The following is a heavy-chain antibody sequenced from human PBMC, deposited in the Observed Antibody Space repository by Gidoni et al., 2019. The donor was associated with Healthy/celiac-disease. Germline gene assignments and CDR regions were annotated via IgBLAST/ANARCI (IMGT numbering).Heavy chain of an antibody. CDR3: AKDRPYSSGWGDAFDI. CDR2: ISGSGGST. V-gene: IGHV3-23*01. D-gene: IGHD6-19*01. J-gene: IGHJ3*02. CDR1: GFTFSSYA. Sequence: EVQLLESGGGLVQPGGSLRLSCAASGFTFSSYAMSWVRQAPGKGLEWVSAISGSGGSTYYADSVKGRFTISRDNSKNTLYLQMNSLRAEDTAVYYCAKDRPYSSGWGDAFDIWGQGTMVTVSS.